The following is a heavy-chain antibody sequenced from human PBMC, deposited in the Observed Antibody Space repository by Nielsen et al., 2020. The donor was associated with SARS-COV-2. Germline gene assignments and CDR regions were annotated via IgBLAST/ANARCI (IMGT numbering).Heavy chain of an antibody. J-gene: IGHJ6*03. CDR2: IYYSGST. CDR3: ARHYHSSGWYVRHYYYMDV. D-gene: IGHD6-19*01. Sequence: WIRQPPGKGLEWIGSIYYSGSTYYNPSLKSRVTISVDTSKNQFSLKLSSVTAADTAVYYCARHYHSSGWYVRHYYYMDVWGKGTTVTVSS. V-gene: IGHV4-39*01.